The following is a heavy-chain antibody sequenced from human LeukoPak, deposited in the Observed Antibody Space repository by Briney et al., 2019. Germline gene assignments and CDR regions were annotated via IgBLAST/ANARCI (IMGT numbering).Heavy chain of an antibody. Sequence: SQTLSLTCTVSGGSISSSSYYWSWIRQPAGKGLEWIGRIYSSGSTDYNPSLKSRVAISVDTSKNQFSLNLSSVTAADTAVYYCARVKSGWYYFDYWGQGTLVTVSS. CDR2: IYSSGST. CDR1: GGSISSSSYY. D-gene: IGHD6-19*01. V-gene: IGHV4-61*02. CDR3: ARVKSGWYYFDY. J-gene: IGHJ4*02.